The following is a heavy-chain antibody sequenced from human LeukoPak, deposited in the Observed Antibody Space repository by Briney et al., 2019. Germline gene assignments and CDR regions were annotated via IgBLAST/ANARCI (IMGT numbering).Heavy chain of an antibody. CDR2: ISSSGSTI. J-gene: IGHJ4*02. CDR1: GFTFSSYE. V-gene: IGHV3-48*03. CDR3: ARDRRDYVWGSSFDY. D-gene: IGHD3-16*01. Sequence: GGSLRLSCAASGFTFSSYEMNWVRQAPGKGLEWVSYISSSGSTIYYADSVKGRFTISRDNAKNSLYLQMNSLRAEDTAVYYCARDRRDYVWGSSFDYWGQGTLVTVSS.